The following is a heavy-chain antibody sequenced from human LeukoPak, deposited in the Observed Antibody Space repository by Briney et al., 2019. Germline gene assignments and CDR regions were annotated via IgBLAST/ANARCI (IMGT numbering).Heavy chain of an antibody. J-gene: IGHJ4*02. V-gene: IGHV4-39*01. CDR1: GGSISSSSYY. D-gene: IGHD6-25*01. Sequence: KPSETLSLTCTVSGGSISSSSYYWGWIRQPPGKGLEWIGSLYYGENSHYNPSLKSRATLSVDTSNNQFSLKLTSVTAADAAVYFCARQLPTAAADTRGYFDYWGQGTVVTVSS. CDR2: LYYGENS. CDR3: ARQLPTAAADTRGYFDY.